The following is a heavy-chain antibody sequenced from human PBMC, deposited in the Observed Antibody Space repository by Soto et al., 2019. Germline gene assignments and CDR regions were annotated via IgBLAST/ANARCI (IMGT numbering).Heavy chain of an antibody. CDR2: INAGNGNT. V-gene: IGHV1-3*01. D-gene: IGHD2-2*01. J-gene: IGHJ6*02. CDR3: ASPVVPAAPYYGMDV. Sequence: ASVKVSCKASGYTFTSYAMHRVRQAPGQRLEWMGWINAGNGNTKYSQKFQGRVTITRDTSASTAYMELSSLRSEDTAVYYCASPVVPAAPYYGMDVWGQGTTVTVSS. CDR1: GYTFTSYA.